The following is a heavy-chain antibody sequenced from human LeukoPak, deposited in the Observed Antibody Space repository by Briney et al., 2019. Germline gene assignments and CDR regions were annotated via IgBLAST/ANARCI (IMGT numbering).Heavy chain of an antibody. Sequence: ASVKVSCKVSGCTFTSYYMHWVRQAPGQGLEWMGIINPSGGSTSYAQKFQGRVTMTRDTSTSTVYMELSSLRSEDTAVYYCARAFRWGTPPYDHWGQGTLVTVSS. CDR1: GCTFTSYY. CDR3: ARAFRWGTPPYDH. V-gene: IGHV1-46*01. CDR2: INPSGGST. D-gene: IGHD2-8*02. J-gene: IGHJ4*02.